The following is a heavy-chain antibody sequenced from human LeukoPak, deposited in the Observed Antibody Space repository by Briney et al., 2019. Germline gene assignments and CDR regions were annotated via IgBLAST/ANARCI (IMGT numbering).Heavy chain of an antibody. CDR2: IYSGGST. CDR1: GFIVSNYY. CDR3: GRDPSLDEYYYGMDV. Sequence: GGSLRLSCAASGFIVSNYYMSWVRQAPGKGLEWVSVIYSGGSTYYADSVKGRFTISRDNSKNTLYLQMNSLRAEDTAVYYCGRDPSLDEYYYGMDVWAQGPTVTVSS. D-gene: IGHD3-3*01. J-gene: IGHJ6*02. V-gene: IGHV3-53*01.